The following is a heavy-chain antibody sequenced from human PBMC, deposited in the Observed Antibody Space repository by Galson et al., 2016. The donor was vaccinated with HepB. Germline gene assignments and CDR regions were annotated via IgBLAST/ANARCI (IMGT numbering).Heavy chain of an antibody. CDR1: GFTFTGHY. J-gene: IGHJ4*02. CDR3: ARGQIVVVIPYFDN. D-gene: IGHD3-22*01. V-gene: IGHV1-18*04. CDR2: SSAYNGGT. Sequence: SVKVSCKASGFTFTGHYLHWVRQAPGQGLEWMGWSSAYNGGTTYAQKVQGRVIMTTDTSTSTAYMELRTLRSEDTAVYYCARGQIVVVIPYFDNWGQGTLVTVSS.